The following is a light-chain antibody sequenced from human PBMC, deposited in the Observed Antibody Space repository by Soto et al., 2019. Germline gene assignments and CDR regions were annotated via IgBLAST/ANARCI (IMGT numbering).Light chain of an antibody. V-gene: IGLV1-44*01. CDR2: TTN. CDR3: AAWEDSLHCHV. J-gene: IGLJ1*01. CDR1: SSNIGTSS. Sequence: QSVLTQPHSASGTPGQRVTISCSGSSSNIGTSSVHWFQQLPGTAPKLLISTTNQRPSGVPERFSASKSGTSASLAISGIQSADEADYYCAAWEDSLHCHVFGTGTKV.